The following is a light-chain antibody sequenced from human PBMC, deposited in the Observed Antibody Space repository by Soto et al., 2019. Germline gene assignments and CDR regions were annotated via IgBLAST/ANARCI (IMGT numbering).Light chain of an antibody. CDR1: QSISSW. CDR2: DSS. Sequence: DIQMTQSPSTLSASVGDGVTITCRASQSISSWLAWYQQKPGKAPKLLIYDSSNLESGVPSRFSGSGSGTEFTLTINSLQPDDFATYSCQQYDSYSWTFGQGTKVDIK. V-gene: IGKV1-5*01. J-gene: IGKJ1*01. CDR3: QQYDSYSWT.